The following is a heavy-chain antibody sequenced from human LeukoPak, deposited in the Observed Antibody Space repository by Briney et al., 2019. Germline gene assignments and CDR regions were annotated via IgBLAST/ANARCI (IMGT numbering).Heavy chain of an antibody. CDR1: GFTFSNYY. CDR3: AREGWDLNALDI. Sequence: PGGSLRLSCAASGFTFSNYYMSWIRQAPGKGLVWVSCISSRSSNKEYADSVKGRFTISRDNSKNSLYLQMDSLRAEDSAIYYCAREGWDLNALDIWGQGTMVTVSP. D-gene: IGHD1-26*01. V-gene: IGHV3-11*04. J-gene: IGHJ3*02. CDR2: ISSRSSNK.